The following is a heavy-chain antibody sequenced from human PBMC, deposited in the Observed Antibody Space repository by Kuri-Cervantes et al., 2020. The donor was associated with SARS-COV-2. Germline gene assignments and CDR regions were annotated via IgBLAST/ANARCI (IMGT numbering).Heavy chain of an antibody. J-gene: IGHJ4*02. CDR1: GYTFTGYY. V-gene: IGHV1-2*02. CDR3: AREGIAVAGTFD. Sequence: ASVQVSCKASGYTFTGYYMHWVRQAPGQGLEWMGWINPNSGGTNYAQKFQGRVTMTRDTSISTAYMELSRLRSADTAVYYCAREGIAVAGTFDWGQGTLVTVSS. D-gene: IGHD6-19*01. CDR2: INPNSGGT.